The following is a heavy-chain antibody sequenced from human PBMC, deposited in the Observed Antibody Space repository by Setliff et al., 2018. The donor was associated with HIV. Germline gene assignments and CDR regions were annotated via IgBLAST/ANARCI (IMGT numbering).Heavy chain of an antibody. J-gene: IGHJ2*01. Sequence: SETLSLTCTVSGGSFTSRSYYWVWIRQPPGKGLEWIGSIFYSGITYYNPSLKSRVTISVDTTKNQLSLTLDSMTAADTAVYYCAKDRGYYFDLWGRGIRVTVSS. CDR2: IFYSGIT. CDR1: GGSFTSRSYY. V-gene: IGHV4-39*07. D-gene: IGHD3-10*01. CDR3: AKDRGYYFDL.